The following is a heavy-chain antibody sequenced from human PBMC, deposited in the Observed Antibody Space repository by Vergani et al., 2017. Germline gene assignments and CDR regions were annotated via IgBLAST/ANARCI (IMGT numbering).Heavy chain of an antibody. Sequence: QVQLQESGPGLVKPSQTLSLTCTVSGGSISSGGYYWSWIRQHPGKGLEWIGYIYYSGSTYYNPSLKSRVTISVDTSKNQFSLKLSSVTAADTAVYYCAARRYSSGWHGRYFDYWGQGTLVTVSS. CDR1: GGSISSGGYY. V-gene: IGHV4-31*03. D-gene: IGHD6-19*01. CDR2: IYYSGST. J-gene: IGHJ4*02. CDR3: AARRYSSGWHGRYFDY.